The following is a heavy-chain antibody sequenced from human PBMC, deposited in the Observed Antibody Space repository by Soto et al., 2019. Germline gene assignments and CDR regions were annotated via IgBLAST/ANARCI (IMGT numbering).Heavy chain of an antibody. CDR1: VGSIISGGYY. CDR3: ARVQWLRLESKGYGMDV. V-gene: IGHV4-31*03. Sequence: SETLSLTCTFSVGSIISGGYYWSWIRQHPGKGLEWIGYIYYSGSTYYNPSLKSRVTISVDTSKNQFSLKLSSVTAADTAVYYCARVQWLRLESKGYGMDVWGQGTTVTVSS. J-gene: IGHJ6*02. D-gene: IGHD5-12*01. CDR2: IYYSGST.